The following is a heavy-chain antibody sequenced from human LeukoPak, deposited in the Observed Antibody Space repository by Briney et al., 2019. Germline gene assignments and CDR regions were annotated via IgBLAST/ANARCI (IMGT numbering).Heavy chain of an antibody. Sequence: GGSLRLSCAASGFTFSSSWMSWIRQAPGKGLEWVANINQDGGEKYYVDSVKGRFTISRDNAKNSLYPQMNSLRAEDTAVYFCANGDNCDYWGQGTLVTVSS. CDR3: ANGDNCDY. D-gene: IGHD3-10*01. CDR1: GFTFSSSW. V-gene: IGHV3-7*03. CDR2: INQDGGEK. J-gene: IGHJ4*02.